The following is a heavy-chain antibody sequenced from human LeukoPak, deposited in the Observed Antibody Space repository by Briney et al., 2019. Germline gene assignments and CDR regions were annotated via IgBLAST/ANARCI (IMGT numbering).Heavy chain of an antibody. J-gene: IGHJ4*02. CDR3: ARVSRGPYGHYTLDY. Sequence: SETLSLTCTVAGGSISTYYWSWIRQPAGKGLEWIGHIFTSGSTNYNPSLKSRVTISVDKSKNQFTLRVNSVTAADTAVYYCARVSRGPYGHYTLDYWGQRTLVTVSS. CDR1: GGSISTYY. V-gene: IGHV4-4*07. D-gene: IGHD4-17*01. CDR2: IFTSGST.